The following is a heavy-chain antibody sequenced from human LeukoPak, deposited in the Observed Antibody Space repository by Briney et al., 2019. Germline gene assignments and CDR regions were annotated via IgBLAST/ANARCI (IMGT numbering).Heavy chain of an antibody. CDR2: INPNSGGT. CDR1: GYTFTCYY. V-gene: IGHV1-2*02. CDR3: AREAREYSSGCSDY. D-gene: IGHD6-19*01. Sequence: GASVKVSCKASGYTFTCYYMHWVRQAPGQGLEWMGWINPNSGGTNYAQKFQGRVTMTSDTSISTAYMELSRLRSDDTAVYYCAREAREYSSGCSDYWGQGTLVTVSS. J-gene: IGHJ4*02.